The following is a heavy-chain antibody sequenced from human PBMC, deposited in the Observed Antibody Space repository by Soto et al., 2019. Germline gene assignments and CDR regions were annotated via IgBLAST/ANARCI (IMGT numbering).Heavy chain of an antibody. V-gene: IGHV1-69*13. CDR1: GGTFSSYA. D-gene: IGHD6-13*01. CDR3: ARGPPSAAPGRNNYYYYGMDG. CDR2: IIPIFGTA. J-gene: IGHJ6*02. Sequence: SVKVSCKASGGTFSSYAISWVRQAPGQGLEWMGGIIPIFGTANYAQKFQGRVTIAADESTSTAYMELSSLRSEDTAVYYCARGPPSAAPGRNNYYYYGMDGWGQGTTVTVSS.